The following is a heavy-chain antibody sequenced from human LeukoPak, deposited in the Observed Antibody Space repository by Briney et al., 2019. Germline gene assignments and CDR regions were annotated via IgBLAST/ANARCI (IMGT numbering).Heavy chain of an antibody. V-gene: IGHV4-4*02. J-gene: IGHJ6*03. CDR2: IYHTGNT. CDR3: SGNANGSDLNSYHMDA. D-gene: IGHD3-3*01. CDR1: GGSITSANW. Sequence: SETLSLTCAVSGGSITSANWWSWVRQSPGKGLEWIGEIYHTGNTNYNPSLNSRVSISLDTSKNQFSLRLTSVTAADTAVYFCSGNANGSDLNSYHMDAWGKGTPVTFSS.